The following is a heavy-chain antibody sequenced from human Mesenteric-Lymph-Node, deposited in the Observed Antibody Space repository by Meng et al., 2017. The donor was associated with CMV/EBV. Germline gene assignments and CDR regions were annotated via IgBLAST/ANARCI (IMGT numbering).Heavy chain of an antibody. CDR2: IRYDGSNK. CDR1: GFIFRNYE. CDR3: AKGLYYDSSGYLDY. Sequence: GESLKISCAASGFIFRNYEMNWVRQAPGKGLEWVAFIRYDGSNKYYADSVKGRFTISRDNSKNTLYLQMNSLRAEDTAVYYCAKGLYYDSSGYLDYWGQGTLVTVSS. V-gene: IGHV3-30*02. D-gene: IGHD3-22*01. J-gene: IGHJ4*02.